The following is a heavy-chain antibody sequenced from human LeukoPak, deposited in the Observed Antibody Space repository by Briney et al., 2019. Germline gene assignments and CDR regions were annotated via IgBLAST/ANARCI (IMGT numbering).Heavy chain of an antibody. Sequence: GASVKVSCKASGYTCTSYGISWVRQAPGQGLGWMGWSSAYNGNTNYAQKLQGRVTMTTDTSTSTAYMELRSLRSDDTAVYYCARVGSCSGGSCYSYYYYYMDVWGKGTTVTISS. CDR2: SSAYNGNT. CDR1: GYTCTSYG. D-gene: IGHD2-15*01. CDR3: ARVGSCSGGSCYSYYYYYMDV. J-gene: IGHJ6*03. V-gene: IGHV1-18*01.